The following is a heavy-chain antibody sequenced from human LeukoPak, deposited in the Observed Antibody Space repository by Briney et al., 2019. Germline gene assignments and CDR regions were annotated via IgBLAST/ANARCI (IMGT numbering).Heavy chain of an antibody. Sequence: ASVKVSCKASGYMFVVFGITWVRQAPGQGLEWMGSIRVHNGDTNYAQKFQGRLTMTTDTSATTAYMELRSLKSDDTAVYYCARDRYDVGVGFDFWGQGTMVTVSS. CDR3: ARDRYDVGVGFDF. V-gene: IGHV1-18*01. CDR2: IRVHNGDT. J-gene: IGHJ3*01. CDR1: GYMFVVFG. D-gene: IGHD3-9*01.